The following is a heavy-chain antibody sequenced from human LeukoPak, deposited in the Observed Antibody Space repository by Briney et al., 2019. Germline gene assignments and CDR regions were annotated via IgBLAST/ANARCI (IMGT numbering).Heavy chain of an antibody. CDR3: SRVPQDIVVVTASALGHFDY. CDR1: GYTFTSYG. CDR2: ISAYNGNT. Sequence: ASVKVSCKASGYTFTSYGISWVRQAPGQGLEWMGWISAYNGNTNYAQKLQGRVTMTTDTSTSTAYMELRSLRFDATAVDYCSRVPQDIVVVTASALGHFDYWGQGTLVTVSS. J-gene: IGHJ4*02. D-gene: IGHD2-2*01. V-gene: IGHV1-18*01.